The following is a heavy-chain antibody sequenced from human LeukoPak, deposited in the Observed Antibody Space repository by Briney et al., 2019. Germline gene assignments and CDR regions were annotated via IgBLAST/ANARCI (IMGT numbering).Heavy chain of an antibody. Sequence: ASVKVSCKASGYTFTSYGISWVRQAPGQGLEWMGWISGYNGNTNYAQKLQGRVTMTTDTSTSTAYMELRSLRSDDTAVYYCARDRLGYCSSTSCYGGGYYYYYGMDVWGQGTTVTVSS. J-gene: IGHJ6*02. CDR3: ARDRLGYCSSTSCYGGGYYYYYGMDV. CDR2: ISGYNGNT. CDR1: GYTFTSYG. D-gene: IGHD2-2*01. V-gene: IGHV1-18*01.